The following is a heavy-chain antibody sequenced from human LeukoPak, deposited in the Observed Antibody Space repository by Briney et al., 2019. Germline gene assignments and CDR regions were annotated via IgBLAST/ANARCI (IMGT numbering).Heavy chain of an antibody. D-gene: IGHD4-17*01. V-gene: IGHV1-69*05. Sequence: ASVKVSCKATGCTFSSYAISWVRNAPGQALEWMGRIMPIFVTANYAQKFQARVTITTDESTSTAYMELSSLRSEDTAVYYCARDLYGSYDLWGRGTLVTVSS. CDR1: GCTFSSYA. J-gene: IGHJ2*01. CDR2: IMPIFVTA. CDR3: ARDLYGSYDL.